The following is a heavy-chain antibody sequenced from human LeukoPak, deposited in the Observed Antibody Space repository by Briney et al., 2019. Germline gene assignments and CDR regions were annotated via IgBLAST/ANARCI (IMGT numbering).Heavy chain of an antibody. CDR2: IKQDGSEK. Sequence: GGSLRLSCAASGFTLSSYAMSWVRQAPGKGLEWVANIKQDGSEKYYVDSVKGRFTISRDNAKNSLYLQMNSLRAEDTAVYYCARADAMALFDYWGQGTLVTVSS. CDR3: ARADAMALFDY. CDR1: GFTLSSYA. J-gene: IGHJ4*02. V-gene: IGHV3-7*01. D-gene: IGHD2-2*01.